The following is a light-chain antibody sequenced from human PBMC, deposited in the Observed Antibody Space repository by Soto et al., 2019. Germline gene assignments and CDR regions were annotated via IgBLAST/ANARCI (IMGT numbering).Light chain of an antibody. CDR2: GAS. V-gene: IGKV3-15*01. CDR3: QQYNNWLWT. J-gene: IGKJ1*01. CDR1: QSVSSN. Sequence: IVMKQSPATLSVTPGERATLSCRASQSVSSNLAWYQQKPGQAPRLLIYGASTRATGIPARFSGSGSGTEFTLTISSLQSEDFAVYYCQQYNNWLWTFGQGTKV.